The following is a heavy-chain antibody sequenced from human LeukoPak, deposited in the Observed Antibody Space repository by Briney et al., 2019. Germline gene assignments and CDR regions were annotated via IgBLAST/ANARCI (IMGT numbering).Heavy chain of an antibody. CDR3: ARDGGSTVVTPHSDY. D-gene: IGHD4-23*01. CDR2: MNPNSGNT. V-gene: IGHV1-8*01. J-gene: IGHJ4*02. CDR1: GYTFTSYD. Sequence: ASVKVSCKASGYTFTSYDINWVRQATGQGLEWMGWMNPNSGNTGYAQKFQGRVTMTTDTSTSTAYMELRSLRSDDTAVYYCARDGGSTVVTPHSDYWGQGTLVTVSS.